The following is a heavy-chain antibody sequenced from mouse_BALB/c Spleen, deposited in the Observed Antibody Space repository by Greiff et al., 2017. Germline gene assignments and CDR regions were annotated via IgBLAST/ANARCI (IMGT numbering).Heavy chain of an antibody. Sequence: EVKLMESGGGLVKPGGSLKLSCAASGFTFSSYAMSWVRQTPEKRLEWVASISSGGSTYYPDSVKGRFTISRDNARNILYLQMSSLRSEDTAMYYCATQAYYYGSSYEAYWGQGTLVTVSA. CDR3: ATQAYYYGSSYEAY. D-gene: IGHD1-1*01. V-gene: IGHV5-6-5*01. CDR2: ISSGGST. CDR1: GFTFSSYA. J-gene: IGHJ3*01.